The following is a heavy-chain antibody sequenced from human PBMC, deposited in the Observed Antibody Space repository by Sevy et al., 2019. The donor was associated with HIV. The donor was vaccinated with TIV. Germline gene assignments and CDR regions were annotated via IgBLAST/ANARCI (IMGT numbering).Heavy chain of an antibody. J-gene: IGHJ4*02. D-gene: IGHD3-3*01. CDR1: EFTFSNYG. CDR3: AREGLLEWLFSFDY. V-gene: IGHV3-33*01. Sequence: GGSLRLSCAASEFTFSNYGMHWVRQAPGKGLEWVAVMWYDGSNKYYSDSVKGRFTISRDNSKNTLYLQMNSLRAEDTAVYYCAREGLLEWLFSFDYWGQGTLVTVSS. CDR2: MWYDGSNK.